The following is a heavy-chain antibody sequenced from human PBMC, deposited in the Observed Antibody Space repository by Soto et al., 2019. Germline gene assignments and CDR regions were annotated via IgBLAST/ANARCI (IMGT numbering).Heavy chain of an antibody. CDR2: IYHSGST. CDR3: ARVVLGNWFDP. V-gene: IGHV4-30-2*01. Sequence: SETLSLTCAVSGGSISSGGYSWSWIRQPPGKGLEWIGYIYHSGSTYYNPSLKSRVTISVDRSKNQFSLKLSSVTAADTAVYYCARVVLGNWFDPWGQGTLVTVSS. D-gene: IGHD3-16*01. CDR1: GGSISSGGYS. J-gene: IGHJ5*02.